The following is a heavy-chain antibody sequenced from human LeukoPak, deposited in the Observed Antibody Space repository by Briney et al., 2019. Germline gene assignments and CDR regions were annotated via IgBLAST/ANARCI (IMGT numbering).Heavy chain of an antibody. CDR3: ARLYGDYGGDWFDP. CDR1: GGSTSSYY. CDR2: IYYSGST. D-gene: IGHD4-17*01. J-gene: IGHJ5*02. V-gene: IGHV4-59*01. Sequence: SETLSLTCTVSGGSTSSYYWSWIRQPPGKGLEWIGYIYYSGSTNYNPSLKSRVTISVDTSKNQFSLKLSSVTAADTAVYYCARLYGDYGGDWFDPGAREPWSPSPQ.